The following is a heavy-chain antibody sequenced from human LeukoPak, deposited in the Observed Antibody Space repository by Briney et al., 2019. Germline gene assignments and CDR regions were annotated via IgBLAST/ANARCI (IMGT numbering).Heavy chain of an antibody. V-gene: IGHV3-21*01. CDR3: ARVDERPFDI. J-gene: IGHJ3*02. CDR1: GFTFSTYS. CDR2: ISSSSTYK. Sequence: PGGSLRLSCEASGFTFSTYSMNWVRQAPGKGLEWVSSISSSSTYKYYADSVKGRFTISRDNAKNSLYLQMNSLRADDTAVYYCARVDERPFDIWGQGTMVTVSS. D-gene: IGHD6-25*01.